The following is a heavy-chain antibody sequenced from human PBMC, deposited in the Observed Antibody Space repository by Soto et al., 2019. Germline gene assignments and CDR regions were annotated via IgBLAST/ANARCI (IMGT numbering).Heavy chain of an antibody. CDR3: ARGGDYYFDS. J-gene: IGHJ4*02. Sequence: QLQLQESGSGLVKPSQTLSLTCTVSGGSVSSGGFSWSWIRQPPGKGLEWIGYIYPSGSTYYNPSLKSRVTISLDRSKNQFSLKPTSVTAADSAVYYCARGGDYYFDSWGQGTLVTVSS. V-gene: IGHV4-30-2*01. D-gene: IGHD2-21*01. CDR2: IYPSGST. CDR1: GGSVSSGGFS.